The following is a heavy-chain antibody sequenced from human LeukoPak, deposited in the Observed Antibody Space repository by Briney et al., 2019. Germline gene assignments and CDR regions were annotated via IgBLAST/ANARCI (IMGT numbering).Heavy chain of an antibody. V-gene: IGHV4-31*03. CDR1: GGSISSGGYY. J-gene: IGHJ6*03. D-gene: IGHD6-6*01. CDR2: IYYSGST. CDR3: ASSTTSSIAARRRHYYYYYYMDV. Sequence: PSETLSLTCTVSGGSISSGGYYWSWIRQHPGKGLEWIGYIYYSGSTYYNPSLKSRVTISVDTSKNQFSLKLSSVTAADTAVYYCASSTTSSIAARRRHYYYYYYMDVWGKGTTVTVSS.